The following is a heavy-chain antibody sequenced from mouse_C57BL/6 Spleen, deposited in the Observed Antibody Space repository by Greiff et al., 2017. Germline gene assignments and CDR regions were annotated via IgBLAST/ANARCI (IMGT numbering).Heavy chain of an antibody. CDR3: ARGGNYAVDY. D-gene: IGHD2-1*01. CDR2: IYPGDGDT. CDR1: GYAFSSYW. V-gene: IGHV1-80*01. J-gene: IGHJ4*01. Sequence: QHSFSYLFNPCASFKISCKASGYAFSSYWMNWVKQRPGKGLEWIGQIYPGDGDTNYNGKFKGKATLTADKSSSTAYMQLSSLTSEDSAVYVCARGGNYAVDYWGQGTSVTVSS.